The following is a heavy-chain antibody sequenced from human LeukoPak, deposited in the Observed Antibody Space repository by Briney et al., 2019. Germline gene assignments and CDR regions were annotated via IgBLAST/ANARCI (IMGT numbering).Heavy chain of an antibody. CDR2: IYTSGST. J-gene: IGHJ4*02. CDR1: GGSISSGSYY. D-gene: IGHD2-2*01. V-gene: IGHV4-61*09. CDR3: ARCSSTSCYHFDY. Sequence: SETLSLTCTVSGGSISSGSYYWSWIRQPAGRGLESIGHIYTSGSTNYNPSLKSRVTISIDTSKNQFSLKLSSVTAADTAVYYCARCSSTSCYHFDYWGQGALVTVSS.